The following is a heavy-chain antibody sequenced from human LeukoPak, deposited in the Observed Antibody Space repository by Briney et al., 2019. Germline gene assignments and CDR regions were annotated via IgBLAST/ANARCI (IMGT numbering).Heavy chain of an antibody. CDR3: ARDRRPLWFGGGWFDP. D-gene: IGHD3-10*01. J-gene: IGHJ5*02. CDR1: GFTVSSNY. V-gene: IGHV3-53*01. CDR2: IYSGGST. Sequence: PGRSLRLSCAASGFTVSSNYMSWVRQAPGKGLEWVSVIYSGGSTYYADSVKGRFTISRDNSKNTLYLQMNGLRAEDTAVYYCARDRRPLWFGGGWFDPWGQGTLVTVSS.